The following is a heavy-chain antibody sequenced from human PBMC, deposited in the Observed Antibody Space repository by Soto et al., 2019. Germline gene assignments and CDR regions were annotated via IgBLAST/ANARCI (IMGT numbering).Heavy chain of an antibody. CDR1: GFTFSSTY. CDR3: AREGVTIFGVVPPHYYGMDV. Sequence: SGFTFSSTYMSWVRQAPGKGLEWVSVIYSGGSTYYADSVKGRFTISRDNSKNTLYLQMNSLRAEDTAVYYCAREGVTIFGVVPPHYYGMDVWGQGTTVTVSS. CDR2: IYSGGST. J-gene: IGHJ6*02. D-gene: IGHD3-3*01. V-gene: IGHV3-53*01.